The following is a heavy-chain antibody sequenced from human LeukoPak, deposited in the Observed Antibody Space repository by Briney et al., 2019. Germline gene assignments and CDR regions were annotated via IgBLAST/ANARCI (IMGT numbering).Heavy chain of an antibody. V-gene: IGHV3-30*01. CDR2: ISYDGSSK. J-gene: IGHJ1*01. CDR3: ARSYSSSWYDSYFQH. CDR1: GFTFSRYA. Sequence: GGSLRLSCAASGFTFSRYAVHWVRQAPGKGXXXXXXISYDGSSKYYADSVKGRFTISRDNSKNTLYLQMNSLRAEDTALYYCARSYSSSWYDSYFQHWGQGTLVIVSS. D-gene: IGHD6-13*01.